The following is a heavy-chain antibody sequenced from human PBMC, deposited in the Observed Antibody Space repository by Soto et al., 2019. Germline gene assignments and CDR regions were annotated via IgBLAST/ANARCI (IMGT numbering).Heavy chain of an antibody. CDR3: TRDIGGKGAY. CDR2: IDEYGSTI. D-gene: IGHD3-10*01. Sequence: GGSLRLSCAACGFTFSSYWMHWVRQVPGKELLCVSRIDEYGSTINYADSVKGRFTISRDNARNTLYLEMNSLRAEDTPLYYCTRDIGGKGAYWGPGTLVTVSS. CDR1: GFTFSSYW. V-gene: IGHV3-74*01. J-gene: IGHJ4*02.